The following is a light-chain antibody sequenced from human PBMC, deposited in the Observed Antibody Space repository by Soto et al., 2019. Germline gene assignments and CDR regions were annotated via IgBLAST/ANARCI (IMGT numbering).Light chain of an antibody. Sequence: QAVVTQEPSLTVSPGGTVTLTCGSSTGAVTNGHYPYWFQQKPGQAPRTLIYDTTNRHSWTPARFSGSLLGGKAALTLSGAQPEDEDEYYCLIPYNGPYVFGTVTKLTVL. CDR2: DTT. V-gene: IGLV7-46*01. J-gene: IGLJ1*01. CDR3: LIPYNGPYV. CDR1: TGAVTNGHY.